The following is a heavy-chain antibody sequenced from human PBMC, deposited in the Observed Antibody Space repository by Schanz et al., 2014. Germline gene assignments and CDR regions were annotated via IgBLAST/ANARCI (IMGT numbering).Heavy chain of an antibody. J-gene: IGHJ4*02. CDR3: ARDSGSHYLVDY. D-gene: IGHD1-26*01. CDR1: GLNFDYYG. Sequence: QVQLVESGGGVVQPGRSLRLSCAPSGLNFDYYGMNWVRQAPGKGLEWVANIGYDGSEKYYVDSVKGRFTISRDNAKNSLYLQMNSLRAEDTAVYYCARDSGSHYLVDYWGQGTLVTVSS. CDR2: IGYDGSEK. V-gene: IGHV3-33*01.